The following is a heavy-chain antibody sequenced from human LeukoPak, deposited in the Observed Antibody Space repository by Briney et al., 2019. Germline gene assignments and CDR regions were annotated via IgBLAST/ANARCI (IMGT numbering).Heavy chain of an antibody. CDR3: AREPYYYGSGSHMGNWFEP. Sequence: PGGSLRLSCAASGFTFSSYSMNWVRQAPGKGLEWVSYISSSSSTIYYADSVKGRFTISRDNAKNSLYLQMNSLRAEDTAVYYCAREPYYYGSGSHMGNWFEPWGQGTLVTVSS. V-gene: IGHV3-48*01. J-gene: IGHJ5*02. CDR1: GFTFSSYS. D-gene: IGHD3-10*01. CDR2: ISSSSSTI.